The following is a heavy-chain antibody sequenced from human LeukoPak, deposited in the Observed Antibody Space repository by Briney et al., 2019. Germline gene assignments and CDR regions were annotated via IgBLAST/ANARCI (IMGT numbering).Heavy chain of an antibody. J-gene: IGHJ6*03. V-gene: IGHV1-69*05. CDR3: ALSPYDFWSGYYYYYYYMDV. CDR1: GGTFSSYA. D-gene: IGHD3-3*01. Sequence: ASVKVSCKASGGTFSSYAISWVRQAPGQGLEWMGGIIPIFGTANYAQKFQGRVTITTDESTSTAYMELSSLRSEDTAVYYCALSPYDFWSGYYYYYYYMDVWGKGTTVTVSS. CDR2: IIPIFGTA.